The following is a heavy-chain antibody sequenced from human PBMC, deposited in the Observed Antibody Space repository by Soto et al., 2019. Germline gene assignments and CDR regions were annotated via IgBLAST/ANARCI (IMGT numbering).Heavy chain of an antibody. J-gene: IGHJ6*02. CDR1: GASISRYY. CDR2: LYNTGST. Sequence: SETLSLTCTVSGASISRYYWSWIRQSPGKGLEWIGYLYNTGSTIYNPSLKSRVTISVDTSKNQFSLKMNSVTAADTAVYYCARDQTRGMVRGVVAYGMEVWGQGTTVTVSS. V-gene: IGHV4-59*01. D-gene: IGHD3-10*01. CDR3: ARDQTRGMVRGVVAYGMEV.